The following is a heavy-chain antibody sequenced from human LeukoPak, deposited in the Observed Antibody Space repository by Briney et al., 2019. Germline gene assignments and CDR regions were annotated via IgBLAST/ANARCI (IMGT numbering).Heavy chain of an antibody. CDR3: ASSMVYAFDI. Sequence: GGSLRLSCAASGFTLSTYWMSWVRQAPGKGLEWVANIKQDGSEKHYVDSVKGRFTISRDNAKNSLYLQMNSLRVEDTAVYYCASSMVYAFDIWGQGTMVTVSS. CDR2: IKQDGSEK. V-gene: IGHV3-7*01. CDR1: GFTLSTYW. D-gene: IGHD2-8*01. J-gene: IGHJ3*02.